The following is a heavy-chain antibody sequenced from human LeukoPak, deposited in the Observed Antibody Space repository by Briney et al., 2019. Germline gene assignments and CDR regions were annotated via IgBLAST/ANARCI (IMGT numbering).Heavy chain of an antibody. V-gene: IGHV1-46*01. CDR1: GYTFTSYG. CDR2: INPSGGST. D-gene: IGHD3-22*01. CDR3: ATKAYDSSGYRFRHFDY. Sequence: GASVKVSCKASGYTFTSYGISWVRQAPGQGLEWMGIINPSGGSTSYAQKFQGRVTMTRDTSTSTVYMDLSSLTSEDTAVYYCATKAYDSSGYRFRHFDYWGQGTLVTVSS. J-gene: IGHJ4*02.